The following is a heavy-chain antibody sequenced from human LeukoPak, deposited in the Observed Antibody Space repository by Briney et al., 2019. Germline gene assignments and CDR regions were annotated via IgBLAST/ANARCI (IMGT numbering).Heavy chain of an antibody. CDR1: GASINSAGYY. V-gene: IGHV4-31*03. CDR2: ISYTGST. J-gene: IGHJ4*02. CDR3: ARGDY. Sequence: SQTLSLTCTVSGASINSAGYYWSWIRQLPGKGLEWIGYISYTGSTYYNPSLKSRVIISRDTSKNQFSLKLSSVTAADTAIYYCARGDYWGQGTLVTVSS.